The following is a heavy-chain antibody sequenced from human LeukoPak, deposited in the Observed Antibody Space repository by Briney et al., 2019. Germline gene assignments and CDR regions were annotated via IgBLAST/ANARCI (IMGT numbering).Heavy chain of an antibody. CDR1: GFTFSSYE. V-gene: IGHV3-48*03. J-gene: IGHJ4*02. D-gene: IGHD6-19*01. CDR2: ISSRGDTI. Sequence: GGSLRLSCAGSGFTFSSYEMNWVRQAPGKGLEWVSYISSRGDTIYYADSVRGRFTLYRDNAKNSLYLQMNSLRAEDTAVYYCARGYASAWCDYWGQGALVSVSS. CDR3: ARGYASAWCDY.